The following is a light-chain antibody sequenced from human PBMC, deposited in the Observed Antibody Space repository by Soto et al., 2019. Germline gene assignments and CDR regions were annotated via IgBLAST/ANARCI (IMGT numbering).Light chain of an antibody. J-gene: IGKJ4*01. V-gene: IGKV3-11*01. CDR2: DAS. CDR1: QSLSSY. CDR3: QQRSDLPLT. Sequence: EIVLTQSPATLSLSPGERATLSCRASQSLSSYLAWYQQKPGQAPRLLIYDASNRATGIPARFSGSGSGTDFTLTSSSLEPEDFAVYYCQQRSDLPLTFGGGTKVEIK.